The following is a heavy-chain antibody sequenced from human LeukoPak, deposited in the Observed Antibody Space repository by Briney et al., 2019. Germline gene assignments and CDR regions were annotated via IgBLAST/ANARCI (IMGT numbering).Heavy chain of an antibody. CDR1: GFTFSTYA. V-gene: IGHV3-30-3*01. J-gene: IGHJ4*02. CDR3: AKDRPQYCSSVSCYVFDS. D-gene: IGHD2-2*01. CDR2: ISYDGSNT. Sequence: GGSLRLSCTASGFTFSTYAMHWVRQSPGKGLEWVAVISYDGSNTYSADSVKGRFTISRDNSKNTLFLQMNSLRAEDTALYYCAKDRPQYCSSVSCYVFDSWGQGTLVTVSS.